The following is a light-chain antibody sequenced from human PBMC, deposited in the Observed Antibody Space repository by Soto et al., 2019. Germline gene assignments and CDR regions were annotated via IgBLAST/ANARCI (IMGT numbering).Light chain of an antibody. J-gene: IGLJ1*01. V-gene: IGLV1-44*01. CDR1: SSNIGSNT. CDR2: SNN. CDR3: AAWDDSLNGPGDV. Sequence: QSVLTQPPSASGTPGQRVTISCSGSSSNIGSNTVNWYQQLPGTAPKLLIYSNNQRPSGVPDRVSGSKSGTSASLAISGRQSEDEADYYCAAWDDSLNGPGDVFGTGTKLTVL.